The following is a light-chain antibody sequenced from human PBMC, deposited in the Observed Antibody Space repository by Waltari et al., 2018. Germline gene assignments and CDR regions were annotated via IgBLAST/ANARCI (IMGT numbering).Light chain of an antibody. Sequence: DSVLTQSPATLSLSPGDRATLSRRASESVGSYLAWFQQKPGQAPRLLIFDASDRAPGIPARFSGSGSGTDFTLTISSLEPEDFAVYYCQQRSNWPPWTFGQGTKVEIK. CDR2: DAS. V-gene: IGKV3-11*01. J-gene: IGKJ1*01. CDR1: ESVGSY. CDR3: QQRSNWPPWT.